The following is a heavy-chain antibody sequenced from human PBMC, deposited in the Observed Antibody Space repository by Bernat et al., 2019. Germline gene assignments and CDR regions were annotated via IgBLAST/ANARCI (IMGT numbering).Heavy chain of an antibody. Sequence: QVQLVQSGAEVKKPGASVKVSCKASGYTFTGYYMHWVRQAPGQGLEWMGWINPNSGGTNYAQKFQGWVTMTRDTSISTAYMRLSRLRSDDTAVYYCARGVFRVMGGSYYPEYFQHWGQGTLVTVSS. V-gene: IGHV1-2*04. CDR1: GYTFTGYY. CDR2: INPNSGGT. J-gene: IGHJ1*01. CDR3: ARGVFRVMGGSYYPEYFQH. D-gene: IGHD1-26*01.